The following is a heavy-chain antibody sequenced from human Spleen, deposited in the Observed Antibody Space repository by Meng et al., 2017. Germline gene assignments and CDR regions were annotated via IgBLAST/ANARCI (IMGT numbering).Heavy chain of an antibody. V-gene: IGHV4-34*01. CDR1: GGSFSDYY. J-gene: IGHJ4*02. D-gene: IGHD4-11*01. CDR2: INHSGST. Sequence: QVQLQQWGEGLLMPSETLSLTCVVSGGSFSDYYWSWIRQPPGKGLEWIGEINHSGSTNYNPSLESRATISVDTSQNNLYLKLSSVTAADSAVYYCARGPTTMAHDFDYWGQGTLVTVSS. CDR3: ARGPTTMAHDFDY.